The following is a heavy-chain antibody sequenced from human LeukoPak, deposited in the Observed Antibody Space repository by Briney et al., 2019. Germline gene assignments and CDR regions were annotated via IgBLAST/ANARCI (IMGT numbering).Heavy chain of an antibody. CDR1: GFTFSSYS. D-gene: IGHD2-2*01. V-gene: IGHV3-48*01. J-gene: IGHJ5*02. Sequence: GGSLRLSCAASGFTFSSYSMNWVRQAPGKGLEWVSYISSSSSTIYYADSMKGRFTISRDNAKNSLHLQMNSLRAEDTAVYYCARDAAYCSSTSCYFYVSWFDPWGQGTLVTVSS. CDR2: ISSSSSTI. CDR3: ARDAAYCSSTSCYFYVSWFDP.